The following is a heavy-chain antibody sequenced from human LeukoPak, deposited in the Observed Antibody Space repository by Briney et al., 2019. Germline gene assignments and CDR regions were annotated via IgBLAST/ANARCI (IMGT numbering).Heavy chain of an antibody. D-gene: IGHD3-10*01. CDR1: GGSISSGSYY. Sequence: SETLSLTCTVSGGSISSGSYYWSWIRQPAGKGLEWIGRIYTSGSTNYNPSLKSRVSISVDTSKNQVSLKLSSVTAADTAVYYCARQTYYGSGSLDYWGQGTLVTVSS. CDR2: IYTSGST. V-gene: IGHV4-61*02. J-gene: IGHJ4*02. CDR3: ARQTYYGSGSLDY.